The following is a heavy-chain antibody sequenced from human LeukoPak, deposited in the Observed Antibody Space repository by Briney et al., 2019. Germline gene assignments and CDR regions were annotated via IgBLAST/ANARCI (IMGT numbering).Heavy chain of an antibody. V-gene: IGHV3-23*01. J-gene: IGHJ4*02. CDR2: VSGGGDNT. CDR1: GFNFRTYA. D-gene: IGHD7-27*01. CDR3: AKGRLGPFDY. Sequence: GGSLRLSCAASGFNFRTYAMTWVRQAPGKGLEWVSAVSGGGDNTYYADSVKGRFTISRDNSKNTLYLQMNSLRAEDTAVYYCAKGRLGPFDYWGQGTLVTVSS.